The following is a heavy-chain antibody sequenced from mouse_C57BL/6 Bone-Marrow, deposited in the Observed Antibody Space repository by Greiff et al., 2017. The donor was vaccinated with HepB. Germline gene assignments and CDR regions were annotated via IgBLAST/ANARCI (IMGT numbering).Heavy chain of an antibody. CDR2: INPSSGYT. CDR1: GYTFTSYT. Sequence: VQLQQSGAELARPGASVKMSCKASGYTFTSYTMHWVKQRPGQGLEWIGYINPSSGYTKYNQKFKDKATLTADKSSSTAYMQLSSLTSEDSAVYYCARSPGPFYWYFDVWGTGTTVTVSS. CDR3: ARSPGPFYWYFDV. J-gene: IGHJ1*03. V-gene: IGHV1-4*01.